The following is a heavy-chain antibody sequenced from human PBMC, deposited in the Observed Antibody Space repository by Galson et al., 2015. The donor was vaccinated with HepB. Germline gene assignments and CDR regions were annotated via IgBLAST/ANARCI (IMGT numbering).Heavy chain of an antibody. CDR2: INTNTGNP. J-gene: IGHJ3*02. D-gene: IGHD3-10*01. V-gene: IGHV7-4-1*02. CDR1: GYTFTNYA. CDR3: ARPMVRGVQWGAFDI. Sequence: SVKVSCKASGYTFTNYAMNWVRQAPGQGLEWLGWINTNTGNPTYAQGFTGRFVLSLDTSASTAYLQISSLKASDTAMYYCARPMVRGVQWGAFDIWGQGTMVTVSS.